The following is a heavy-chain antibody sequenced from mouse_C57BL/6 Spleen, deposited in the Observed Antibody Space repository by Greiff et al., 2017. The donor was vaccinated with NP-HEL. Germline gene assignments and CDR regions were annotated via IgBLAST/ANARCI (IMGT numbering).Heavy chain of an antibody. V-gene: IGHV1-18*01. CDR2: INPNNGGT. CDR1: GYTFTDYN. CDR3: ARTQEDYAMDY. D-gene: IGHD3-2*02. J-gene: IGHJ4*01. Sequence: EVQLQQPGPELVKPGASVKIPCKASGYTFTDYNMDWVKQSHGKSLEWIGDINPNNGGTIYNQKFKGKATLTVDNASSTAYMELRSLTSEETAVYYCARTQEDYAMDYGGQGTSVTVSS.